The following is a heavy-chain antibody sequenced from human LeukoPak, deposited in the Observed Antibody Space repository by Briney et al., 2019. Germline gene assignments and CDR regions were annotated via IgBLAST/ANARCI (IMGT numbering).Heavy chain of an antibody. D-gene: IGHD2-2*01. CDR2: IYTSGST. CDR3: ARGQWDRFVVVPAAKGARLDY. Sequence: SQTLSLTCTVSGGSISSGSYYWSWIRQPAGTGLEWIGRIYTSGSTNYNPSLKSRVTISVDTSKNQFSLKLSSVTAADTAVYYCARGQWDRFVVVPAAKGARLDYWGQGTLVTVSS. CDR1: GGSISSGSYY. V-gene: IGHV4-61*02. J-gene: IGHJ4*02.